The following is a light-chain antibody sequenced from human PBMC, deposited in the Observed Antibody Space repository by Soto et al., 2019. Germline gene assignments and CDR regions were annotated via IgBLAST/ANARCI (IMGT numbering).Light chain of an antibody. CDR3: QQFFTTLFT. Sequence: DIQMTQSPASLSASVGDRVTITCRASQSISNYSNWYQQKPGKAPNLLIYAASSLRSGVPSRFSGSGSGTDFNLTINSLQPEDFATYSCQQFFTTLFTFGPGTNVEIK. CDR2: AAS. V-gene: IGKV1-39*01. CDR1: QSISNY. J-gene: IGKJ3*01.